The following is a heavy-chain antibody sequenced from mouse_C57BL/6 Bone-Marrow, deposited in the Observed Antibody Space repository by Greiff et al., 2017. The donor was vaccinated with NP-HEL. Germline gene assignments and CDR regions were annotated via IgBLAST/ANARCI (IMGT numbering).Heavy chain of an antibody. J-gene: IGHJ3*01. CDR2: IWGGGST. V-gene: IGHV2-9*01. Sequence: QVQLQQSGPGLVAPSQCLSITCTVSGFSFTSYGVDWVRQPPGKGLEWLGVIWGGGSTNYNSALMSRLSISKDNTKSQVFLKMNSLQTDDTAMYYCAKPVTTVERAWFAYWGQGTLVTVSA. D-gene: IGHD1-1*01. CDR1: GFSFTSYG. CDR3: AKPVTTVERAWFAY.